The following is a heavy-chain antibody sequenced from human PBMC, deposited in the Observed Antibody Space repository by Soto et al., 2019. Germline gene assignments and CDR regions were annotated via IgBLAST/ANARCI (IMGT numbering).Heavy chain of an antibody. Sequence: GGSLRLSCAASGFTFDDYAMHWVRQAPGKGLEWVSGISWKSGSIGYADSVKGRFTISRDNAKKSLYLQMNSLRAEDTALYYCAKGRLTFLGRSAGKGDSIGFDYWGQGTLVTVSS. CDR1: GFTFDDYA. CDR3: AKGRLTFLGRSAGKGDSIGFDY. J-gene: IGHJ4*02. D-gene: IGHD6-13*01. V-gene: IGHV3-9*01. CDR2: ISWKSGSI.